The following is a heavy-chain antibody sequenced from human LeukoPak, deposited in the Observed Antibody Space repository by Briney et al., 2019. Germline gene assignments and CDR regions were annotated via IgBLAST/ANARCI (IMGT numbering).Heavy chain of an antibody. V-gene: IGHV4-39*01. J-gene: IGHJ6*03. D-gene: IGHD2-8*01. CDR2: IYYSGST. Sequence: PSETLSLTCTVSGGSISGNSYYWGWIRQPPEKGLEWIGSIYYSGSTYYNPSLKSRVTISVDTSKNQFSLKLSSVTAADTAVYYCARHPPMVYFHMNVWGKGTTVTISS. CDR1: GGSISGNSYY. CDR3: ARHPPMVYFHMNV.